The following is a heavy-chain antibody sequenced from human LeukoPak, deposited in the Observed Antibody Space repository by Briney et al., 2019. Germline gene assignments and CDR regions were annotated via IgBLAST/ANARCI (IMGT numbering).Heavy chain of an antibody. CDR2: ISGSGGST. CDR1: GFTFSNYA. V-gene: IGHV3-23*01. D-gene: IGHD2-2*01. Sequence: GGSLRLSCAASGFTFSNYAVSWVRQAPGKGLEWVSAISGSGGSTYYADSVKGRFTISRDNARNSLFLHMNSLRVEDAAVYYCATMRSNCFDFWGQGTLVTVSS. J-gene: IGHJ4*02. CDR3: ATMRSNCFDF.